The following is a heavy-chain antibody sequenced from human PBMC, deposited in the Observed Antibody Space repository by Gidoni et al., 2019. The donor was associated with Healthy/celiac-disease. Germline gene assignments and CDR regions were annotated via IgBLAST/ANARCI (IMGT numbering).Heavy chain of an antibody. J-gene: IGHJ3*02. CDR3: ARETHRYCSGGSCYSGAFDI. D-gene: IGHD2-15*01. CDR2: INPNSGGT. V-gene: IGHV1-2*04. Sequence: QVQLVQSGAEVKKPGASVKVSCKASGYTFTGYYMHWVRQAPGQGLEWMGWINPNSGGTNYAQKFQGWVTMTRDTSISTAYMELSRLRSDDTAVYYCARETHRYCSGGSCYSGAFDIWGQGTMVTVSS. CDR1: GYTFTGYY.